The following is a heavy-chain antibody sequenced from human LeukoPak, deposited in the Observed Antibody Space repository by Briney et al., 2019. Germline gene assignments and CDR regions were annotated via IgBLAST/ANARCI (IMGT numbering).Heavy chain of an antibody. CDR1: GFTFSSYS. V-gene: IGHV3-21*01. D-gene: IGHD2-2*02. CDR3: ARGFGCSSTSCYTSYY. Sequence: GGSLRLSCAASGFTFSSYSMNWVRQAPGKGLEWVSSISSSSSYIYYADSVKGRFTISRDNAKNSLYLQMNSLRAEDTAVYYCARGFGCSSTSCYTSYYWGQGTLVTASS. CDR2: ISSSSSYI. J-gene: IGHJ4*02.